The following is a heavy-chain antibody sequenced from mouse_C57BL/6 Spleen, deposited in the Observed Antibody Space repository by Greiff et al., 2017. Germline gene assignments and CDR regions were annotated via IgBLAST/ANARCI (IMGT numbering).Heavy chain of an antibody. D-gene: IGHD2-1*01. Sequence: QVQLKESGAELVKPGASVKLSCKASGYTFTEYTIHWVKQRSGQGLEWIGWFYPGSGSIKYNEKFKDKATLTADKSSSIVYMELSRLTSEDSAVYFCARHALLGSWFAYWGQGTLVTVSA. J-gene: IGHJ3*01. CDR2: FYPGSGSI. CDR1: GYTFTEYT. V-gene: IGHV1-62-2*01. CDR3: ARHALLGSWFAY.